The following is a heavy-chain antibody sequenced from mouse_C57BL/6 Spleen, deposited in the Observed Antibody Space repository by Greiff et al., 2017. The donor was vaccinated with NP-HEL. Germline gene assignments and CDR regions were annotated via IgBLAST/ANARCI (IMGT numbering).Heavy chain of an antibody. J-gene: IGHJ2*01. V-gene: IGHV1-77*01. CDR3: ARRGGLYSFYY. CDR2: IGPGSGST. Sequence: VKLMESGAELVKPGASVKISCKASGYTFTDYYINWVKQRPGQGLEWIGKIGPGSGSTYYNEKFKGKATLTADKSSSTAYIPLSILTSSDSAVYFCARRGGLYSFYYWGHGPTLTFSS. CDR1: GYTFTDYY. D-gene: IGHD3-2*02.